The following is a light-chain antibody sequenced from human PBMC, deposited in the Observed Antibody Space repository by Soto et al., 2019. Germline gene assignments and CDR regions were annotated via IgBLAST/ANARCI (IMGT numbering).Light chain of an antibody. V-gene: IGKV3-20*01. CDR2: DAS. CDR1: QSVRSNY. J-gene: IGKJ4*01. CDR3: QQYGSSPLT. Sequence: EIVLKQSPDTLSLSPGEIATLFCRATQSVRSNYLAWYQQKPGQAPRFLIYDASSRATGIPDRFSGSGSGTDFTRTISRLEPEDFAVYYCQQYGSSPLTLGGGTKVEIK.